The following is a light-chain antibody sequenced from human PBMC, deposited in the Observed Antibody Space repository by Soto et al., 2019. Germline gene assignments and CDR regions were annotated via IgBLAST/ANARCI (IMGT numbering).Light chain of an antibody. V-gene: IGKV3-15*01. CDR1: QSISNK. Sequence: EILMTQSPATLSVSPGEGATLSCRASQSISNKLAWYQQKPGQAPRLLIYSASTRAAGVPARFSGSGSGTEFTLTISSLQSEDFAVYYCQHYNDWRWTFGQGTKVEIK. CDR2: SAS. J-gene: IGKJ1*01. CDR3: QHYNDWRWT.